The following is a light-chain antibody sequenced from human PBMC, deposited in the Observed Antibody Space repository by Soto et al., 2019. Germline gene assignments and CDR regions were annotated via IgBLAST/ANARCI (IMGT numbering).Light chain of an antibody. CDR1: QSISSY. Sequence: DIQMTQSPSSLSASVGDRVTITCRASQSISSYLNWYQQKPGKAPKLLIYAASSLQSGVPSRFGGSGSGTDFTLTISSLQPEDFATYYCQQSYSTPPTFGQGTKVEI. CDR3: QQSYSTPPT. J-gene: IGKJ1*01. CDR2: AAS. V-gene: IGKV1-39*01.